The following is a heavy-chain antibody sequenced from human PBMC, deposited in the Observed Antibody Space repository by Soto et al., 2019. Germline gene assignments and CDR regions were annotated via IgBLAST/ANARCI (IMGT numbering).Heavy chain of an antibody. J-gene: IGHJ4*02. Sequence: EVQLVESGGGLVQPGESLKLSCAVSGFTFSGSAMHWVRQASGKGLEWVGRIRSKANNYATAYAASVKGRFTISRXXXXXXAXXXXXXXXXXDTAVYXXTRGYGDYVRDYWGQGTLVTVSS. CDR2: IRSKANNYAT. D-gene: IGHD4-17*01. CDR1: GFTFSGSA. V-gene: IGHV3-73*01. CDR3: TRGYGDYVRDY.